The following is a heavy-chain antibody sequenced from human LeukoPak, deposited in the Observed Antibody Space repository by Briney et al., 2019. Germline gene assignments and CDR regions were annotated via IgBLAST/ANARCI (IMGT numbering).Heavy chain of an antibody. J-gene: IGHJ5*02. D-gene: IGHD2-21*02. V-gene: IGHV5-51*01. CDR3: ALVHVVVPADISPNWFDP. CDR1: GYSFTTYW. CDR2: IYPGDSDT. Sequence: PGESLKISCKGTGYSFTTYWIGWVRQLPGRGLEWMGIIYPGDSDTRYSPSFQGQVAISADKAISTAYLQWSSLQASDTAMYYCALVHVVVPADISPNWFDPWGQGTLVTVSS.